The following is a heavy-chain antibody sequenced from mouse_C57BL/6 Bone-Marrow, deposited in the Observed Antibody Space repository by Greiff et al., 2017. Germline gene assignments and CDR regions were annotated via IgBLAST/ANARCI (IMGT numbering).Heavy chain of an antibody. CDR2: IRFKSDNYAT. J-gene: IGHJ2*01. CDR1: GFTFSNYW. Sequence: EVKLVEPGGGLVQPGGSMKLSCVASGFTFSNYWMNWVRQSPEKGLEWVAQIRFKSDNYATHYAVSVKGRFTIARDDSKSSVYLQMNNLRAEDSGIYYSTSYFDYWGQGTTLTVSS. CDR3: TSYFDY. V-gene: IGHV6-3*01.